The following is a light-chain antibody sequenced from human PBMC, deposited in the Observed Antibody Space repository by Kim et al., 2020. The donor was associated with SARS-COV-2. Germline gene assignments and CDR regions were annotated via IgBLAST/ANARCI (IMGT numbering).Light chain of an antibody. CDR2: LNDDGSH. V-gene: IGLV4-69*01. CDR1: SSHSAYA. CDR3: QTWGTGVVA. J-gene: IGLJ2*01. Sequence: QPVLTQSPSASASLGASVRLTCTLSSSHSAYAIAWHQQPPEKGPRYLMKLNDDGSHTRGDGIPDRFSGSSSGAERYLTISSLQSEDEADYYCQTWGTGVVAFGGGTQLTVL.